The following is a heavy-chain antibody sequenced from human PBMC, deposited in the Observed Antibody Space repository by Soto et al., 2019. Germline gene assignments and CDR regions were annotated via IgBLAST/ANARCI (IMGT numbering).Heavy chain of an antibody. V-gene: IGHV4-31*03. J-gene: IGHJ4*02. CDR2: IAHSAST. Sequence: QVQLQESGPGLVKPSQTLSLSCTVSGGSISSASYYWSWIRQHPGKGLEWIGYIAHSASTYYTPSLKSRVIISADTSKNQFSLNLTSVTAADTAVYYCAREYTYGSNFFDCWGQGALVTVSS. CDR3: AREYTYGSNFFDC. CDR1: GGSISSASYY. D-gene: IGHD5-18*01.